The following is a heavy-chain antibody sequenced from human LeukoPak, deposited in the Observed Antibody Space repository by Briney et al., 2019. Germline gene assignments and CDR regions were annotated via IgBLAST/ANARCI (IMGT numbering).Heavy chain of an antibody. D-gene: IGHD4-17*01. V-gene: IGHV4-61*01. J-gene: IGHJ4*02. CDR1: GGSFSSGSYY. CDR2: IYYSGST. Sequence: SETLSLTCTVSGGSFSSGSYYWSWIRQPPGKGLEWIGYIYYSGSTNYNPSLKSRVTISVDTSKNQFSLKLSSVTAADTAVYYCARVSHGDEYYFDYWGQGTLVTVSS. CDR3: ARVSHGDEYYFDY.